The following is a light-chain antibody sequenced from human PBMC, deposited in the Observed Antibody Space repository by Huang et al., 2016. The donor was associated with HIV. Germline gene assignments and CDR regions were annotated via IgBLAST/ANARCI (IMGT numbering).Light chain of an antibody. J-gene: IGKJ2*01. CDR1: QNISSN. V-gene: IGKV3-15*01. CDR2: GAF. Sequence: DIVLTQSPATLSLSPGERATLSCRASQNISSNLAWYQQKPGQGPRLLIYGAFSRAAGFPARFSGSGSETEFTLTISSLESEDFAVYYCQQYDNWPPMYTFGQGTKLEIK. CDR3: QQYDNWPPMYT.